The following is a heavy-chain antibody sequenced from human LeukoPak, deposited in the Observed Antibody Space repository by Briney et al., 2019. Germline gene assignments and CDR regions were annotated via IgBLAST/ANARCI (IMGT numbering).Heavy chain of an antibody. J-gene: IGHJ6*03. CDR1: GGSFSGYY. D-gene: IGHD3-22*01. CDR3: ARSVDYDSSGYYYYYMDV. Sequence: SETLSLTCAVYGGSFSGYYWSWIRQPPGKGLEWIGEINHSGSTNYNPSLKSRVTISVDTSKNQFSLKLSSVTAADTAVYYCARSVDYDSSGYYYYYMDVWGKGTTVTVSS. V-gene: IGHV4-34*01. CDR2: INHSGST.